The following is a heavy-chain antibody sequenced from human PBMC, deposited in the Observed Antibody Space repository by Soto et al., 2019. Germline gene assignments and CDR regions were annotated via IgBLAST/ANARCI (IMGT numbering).Heavy chain of an antibody. CDR3: ARANRAAYSSSWYGRGDAFDI. CDR2: INHSGST. D-gene: IGHD6-13*01. V-gene: IGHV4-34*01. CDR1: GGSFSGYY. Sequence: SETLSLTCAVYGGSFSGYYWSWIRQPPGKGLEWIGEINHSGSTNYNPSLKSRVTISVDTSKNQFSLKLSSVTAADTAVYYCARANRAAYSSSWYGRGDAFDIWGQGTMVTVSS. J-gene: IGHJ3*02.